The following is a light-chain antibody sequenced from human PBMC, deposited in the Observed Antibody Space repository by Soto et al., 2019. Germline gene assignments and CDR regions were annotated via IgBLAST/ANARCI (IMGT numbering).Light chain of an antibody. J-gene: IGKJ1*01. CDR1: QSISSW. Sequence: DIHITQSPSTLPASVEDRVAITCRASQSISSWLAWYQQKPGKAPKLLIYDASSLESGVPSRFSGSGSGTEFTLTISGLQPDDFATYYCQQYNSYSPWTFGPGTKVDIK. V-gene: IGKV1-5*01. CDR3: QQYNSYSPWT. CDR2: DAS.